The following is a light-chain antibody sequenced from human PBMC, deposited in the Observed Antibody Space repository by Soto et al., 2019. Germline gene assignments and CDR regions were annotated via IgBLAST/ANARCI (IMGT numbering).Light chain of an antibody. V-gene: IGKV1-5*03. J-gene: IGKJ1*01. Sequence: DIQMTQSPSTLSASVADRVTITCRASQGIGNWLDWYQQKPGKAPKLLIYKASNLESGVPSRFSGSGSGTEFTLTISSLQPDDFATYYCQQYNGTFGQGTKVEIK. CDR3: QQYNGT. CDR2: KAS. CDR1: QGIGNW.